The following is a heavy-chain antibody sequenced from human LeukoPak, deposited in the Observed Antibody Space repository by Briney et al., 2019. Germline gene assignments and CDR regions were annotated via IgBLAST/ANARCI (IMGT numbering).Heavy chain of an antibody. V-gene: IGHV3-23*01. Sequence: PGGSLRLSCAASGFTFSSYAMSWVRQAPGKGLEWVSAISGSDGSTYYADSVKGRFTISRDNSKNTLYLQMNSLRAEDTAVYYCAKVRSRHYYESSRDWGQGTLVTVSS. CDR3: AKVRSRHYYESSRD. D-gene: IGHD3-22*01. CDR2: ISGSDGST. CDR1: GFTFSSYA. J-gene: IGHJ4*02.